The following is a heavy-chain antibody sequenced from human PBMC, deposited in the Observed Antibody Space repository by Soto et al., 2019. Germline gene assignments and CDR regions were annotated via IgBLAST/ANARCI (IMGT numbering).Heavy chain of an antibody. D-gene: IGHD3-16*01. CDR2: INGYTGNT. Sequence: ASVKVSCKASGYTFTSYGFSWVRQAPGQGLEWMGWINGYTGNTHYAQKFQGKVTMTTDTSTSTAYMELWTLISDDTAVYYCARSWVTGKGGMDVWGQGTTVTRLL. J-gene: IGHJ6*02. CDR3: ARSWVTGKGGMDV. CDR1: GYTFTSYG. V-gene: IGHV1-18*01.